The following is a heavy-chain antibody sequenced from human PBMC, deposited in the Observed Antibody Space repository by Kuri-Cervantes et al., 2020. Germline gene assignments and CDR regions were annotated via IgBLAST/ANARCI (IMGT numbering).Heavy chain of an antibody. D-gene: IGHD1-7*01. J-gene: IGHJ6*02. Sequence: GSLRLSCAAYGGSFSGYYWSWIRQPPGKGLEWIGEINHSGSTNYNPSLESRVTISVDTSKNQFSLKLSSVTAADTAVYYCARELVDRNYYGMDVWGQGTTVTVSS. CDR2: INHSGST. CDR1: GGSFSGYY. CDR3: ARELVDRNYYGMDV. V-gene: IGHV4-34*01.